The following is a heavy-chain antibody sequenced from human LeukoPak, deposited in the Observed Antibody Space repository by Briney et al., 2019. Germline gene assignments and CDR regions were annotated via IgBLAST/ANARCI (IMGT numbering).Heavy chain of an antibody. V-gene: IGHV3-21*01. D-gene: IGHD3-22*01. J-gene: IGHJ4*02. CDR1: GFTFSSYW. Sequence: GGSLRLSCAASGFTFSSYWMHWVRQAPGQGLEWVSSISSSSSYIYYADSVKGRFTISRDNAKNSLYLQMNSLRAEDTAVYYCARDSPLSYDSSRPLDYWGQGTLVTVSS. CDR2: ISSSSSYI. CDR3: ARDSPLSYDSSRPLDY.